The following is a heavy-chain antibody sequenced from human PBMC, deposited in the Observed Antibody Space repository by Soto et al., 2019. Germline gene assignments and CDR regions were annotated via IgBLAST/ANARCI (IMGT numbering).Heavy chain of an antibody. D-gene: IGHD3-16*01. J-gene: IGHJ4*02. V-gene: IGHV4-31*03. Sequence: SEILSLTYTVAGGTIIIGGYCWSWIREYPGKGLECIGYIYYSGSTYYNPSLKSRVTISVDTSKNQFSLKLSSVTAADTALYYCAISQDRGGRTTFIYWGQGTQVTVSS. CDR3: AISQDRGGRTTFIY. CDR2: IYYSGST. CDR1: GGTIIIGGYC.